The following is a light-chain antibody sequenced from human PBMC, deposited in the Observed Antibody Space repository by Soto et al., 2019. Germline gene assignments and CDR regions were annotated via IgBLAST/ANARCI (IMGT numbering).Light chain of an antibody. J-gene: IGLJ1*01. CDR3: ASYTSSGTRG. Sequence: QSVLTQPASVSGSPGQSITISCTGTNSDVGGYNYVSWYQQRPGRAPKLRIYGATNRPSGVSTRFSGSKSGNTASPTISGLQAEDMAEYFFASYTSSGTRGFGTRTKVTVL. CDR2: GAT. V-gene: IGLV2-14*01. CDR1: NSDVGGYNY.